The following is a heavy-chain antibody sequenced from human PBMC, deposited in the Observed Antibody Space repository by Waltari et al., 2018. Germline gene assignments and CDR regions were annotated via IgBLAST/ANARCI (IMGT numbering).Heavy chain of an antibody. CDR2: IYPCDSET. Sequence: VQLLQSGADVKEPGASLQISRKAPRYPFAKHWIGWLRQRHGKGLEWMGIIYPCDSETKYSPSFQGRVTIAADKSITTAYLQWNSLQASDSAMYYCARLAGAVASFDYWGQGTLVTVSS. CDR1: RYPFAKHW. CDR3: ARLAGAVASFDY. V-gene: IGHV5-51*01. J-gene: IGHJ4*02. D-gene: IGHD6-19*01.